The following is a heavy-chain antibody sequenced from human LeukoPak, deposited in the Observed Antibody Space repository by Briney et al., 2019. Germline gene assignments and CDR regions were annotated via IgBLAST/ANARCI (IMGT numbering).Heavy chain of an antibody. CDR2: INSDGSST. CDR3: AKSMGATPYYGMDV. V-gene: IGHV3-74*01. CDR1: GFTFSSYW. Sequence: GGSLRLSCAASGFTFSSYWMHWVRQAPGKGLVWVSRINSDGSSTSYADSVKGRFTISRDNAKNTLYLQMNSLRAEDTAVYYCAKSMGATPYYGMDVWGRGTTVTVSS. J-gene: IGHJ6*02. D-gene: IGHD1-26*01.